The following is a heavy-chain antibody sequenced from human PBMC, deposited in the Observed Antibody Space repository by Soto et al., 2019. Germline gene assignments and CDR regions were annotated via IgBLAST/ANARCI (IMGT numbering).Heavy chain of an antibody. CDR2: IYPGDHET. J-gene: IGHJ4*02. V-gene: IGHV5-51*01. D-gene: IGHD6-13*01. CDR1: GYTFSNFW. CDR3: ARSPRSSQYFDS. Sequence: PGESLKISCQCSGYTFSNFWIGWVRQLPGQGLEWMGIIYPGDHETRYSPSFLGKVTISAETSINTAYLQWSSLEASDSAFYFCARSPRSSQYFDSWGQGALVTVSS.